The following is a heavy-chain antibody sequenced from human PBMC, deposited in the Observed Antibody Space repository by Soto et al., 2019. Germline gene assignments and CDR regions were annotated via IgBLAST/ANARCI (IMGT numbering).Heavy chain of an antibody. CDR2: ISASAATT. V-gene: IGHV3-23*01. D-gene: IGHD6-6*01. CDR3: AKLGAYSTSAIDS. CDR1: GFTFSSYA. J-gene: IGHJ4*02. Sequence: PGGSLRLSCAPSGFTFSSYAMSWVRQAPGKGLEWVSAISASAATTYYADSVKGRFTISRDNSKNTLYMQMNSLRAEDTAIYYCAKLGAYSTSAIDSWGQGALVTVSS.